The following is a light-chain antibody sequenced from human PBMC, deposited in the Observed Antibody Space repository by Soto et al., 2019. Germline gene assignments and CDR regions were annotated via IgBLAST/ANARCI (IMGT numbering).Light chain of an antibody. CDR2: DAS. J-gene: IGKJ1*01. CDR1: QSIGNW. V-gene: IGKV1-5*01. Sequence: DIQMTQSPSTLSASVGDRVAFTCRASQSIGNWLAWYQQKPGKAPQVLIYDASTLESGVPSRFSGSGSGTEFTLTISGLQPDDFATYYCLQYNGYYRTFGQGTKVDIK. CDR3: LQYNGYYRT.